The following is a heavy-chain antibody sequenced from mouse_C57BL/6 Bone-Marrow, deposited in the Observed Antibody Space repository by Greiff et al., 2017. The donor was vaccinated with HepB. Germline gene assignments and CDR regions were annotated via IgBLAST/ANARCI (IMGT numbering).Heavy chain of an antibody. CDR1: GYSFTSYY. D-gene: IGHD2-3*01. CDR2: IYPGSGNT. J-gene: IGHJ4*01. Sequence: QVQLKESGPELVKPGASVKISCKASGYSFTSYYIHWVKQRPGQGLEWIGWIYPGSGNTKYNEKFKGKATLTADTSSSTAYMQLSSLTSEDSAVYYCARGGHDGYYGAMDYWGQGTSVTVSS. CDR3: ARGGHDGYYGAMDY. V-gene: IGHV1-66*01.